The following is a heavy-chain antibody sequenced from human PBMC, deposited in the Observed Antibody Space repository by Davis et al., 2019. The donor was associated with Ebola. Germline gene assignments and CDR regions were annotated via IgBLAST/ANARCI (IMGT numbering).Heavy chain of an antibody. J-gene: IGHJ5*02. V-gene: IGHV4-4*02. CDR2: IFRTGAT. D-gene: IGHD1-1*01. CDR3: ATPLYTLFS. CDR1: GGSISSSNW. Sequence: SETLSLTCAVSGGSISSSNWWSWVRQPPGKGLEWMGSIFRTGATSYNPSLKSRVTISVDTSKNQFSLKLSSVTAADTAVYYCATPLYTLFSWGQGTLVTVSS.